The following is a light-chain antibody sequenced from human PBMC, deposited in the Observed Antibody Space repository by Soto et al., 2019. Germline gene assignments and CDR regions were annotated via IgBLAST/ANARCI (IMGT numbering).Light chain of an antibody. CDR3: CSYAGSSTFPYV. CDR2: EVS. Sequence: QSVLTQPASGSGAPGQWITISCTGASSDVGSYNLVSCYQHHPGKAPKLMIYEVSKRPSGVSNRFSGSKSGNTASLTISGLQAEDEADYYCCSYAGSSTFPYVFGTGTKVTVL. J-gene: IGLJ1*01. V-gene: IGLV2-23*02. CDR1: SSDVGSYNL.